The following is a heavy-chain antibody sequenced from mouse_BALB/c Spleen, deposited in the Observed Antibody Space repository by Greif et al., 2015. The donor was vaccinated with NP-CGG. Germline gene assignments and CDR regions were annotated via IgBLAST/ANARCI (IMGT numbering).Heavy chain of an antibody. D-gene: IGHD1-1*02. V-gene: IGHV5-6-2*01. Sequence: EVQLVESGGVLVKLGGSLKLSCAASGFTFGSYYMSWGRQTPEKRLELAAAINSNGGSTYYPDTVKGRFTISRDNGKNTLDLQRSSLKSEATPLYYCASTGDYGLLAYRGQGTLVTVSA. CDR3: ASTGDYGLLAY. J-gene: IGHJ3*01. CDR2: INSNGGST. CDR1: GFTFGSYY.